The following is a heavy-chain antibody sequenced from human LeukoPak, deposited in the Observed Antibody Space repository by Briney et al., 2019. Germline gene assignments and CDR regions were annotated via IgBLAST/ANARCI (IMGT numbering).Heavy chain of an antibody. Sequence: SGTLSLTCAVSGGSISSSNWWSWVRPPPGKGLEWIGEIYHSGSTNYNPSLKSRVTISVDKSKNQFSLKLSSVTAADTAVYYCATARYYYDSSGYYGNDAFDIWGQGTMVTVSS. V-gene: IGHV4-4*02. D-gene: IGHD3-22*01. CDR2: IYHSGST. CDR1: GGSISSSNW. J-gene: IGHJ3*02. CDR3: ATARYYYDSSGYYGNDAFDI.